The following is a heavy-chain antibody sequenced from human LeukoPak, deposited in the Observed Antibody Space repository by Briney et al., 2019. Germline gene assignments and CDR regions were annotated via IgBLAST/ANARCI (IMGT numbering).Heavy chain of an antibody. CDR3: AKVQGSGSLTDFDY. CDR1: GFTFSDYP. D-gene: IGHD1-26*01. V-gene: IGHV3-23*01. Sequence: GGSPRLSCAASGFTFSDYPMSWVRQAPGKGLEWVAIISGSGGSTYAADPVKGRFTISRDNSRNTLSLQMNSLRAEDTAIYYCAKVQGSGSLTDFDYWGQGTLVTVSS. J-gene: IGHJ4*02. CDR2: ISGSGGST.